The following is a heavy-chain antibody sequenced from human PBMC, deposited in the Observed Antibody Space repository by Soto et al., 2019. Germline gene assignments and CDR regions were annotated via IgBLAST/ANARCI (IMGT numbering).Heavy chain of an antibody. Sequence: GGSLRLSCAASGFTFSSYGMHWFRQAPGKGLEWVAVIWYDGSNKYYADSVKGRFTISRDNSKNTLYLQMNSLRAEDTAVYYCARADCSGGSCYSGVDPWGQGTLVTVSS. CDR1: GFTFSSYG. J-gene: IGHJ5*02. CDR3: ARADCSGGSCYSGVDP. V-gene: IGHV3-33*01. CDR2: IWYDGSNK. D-gene: IGHD2-15*01.